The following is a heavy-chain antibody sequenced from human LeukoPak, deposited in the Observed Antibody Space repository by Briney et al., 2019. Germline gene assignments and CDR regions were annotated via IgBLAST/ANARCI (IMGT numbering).Heavy chain of an antibody. Sequence: PSETLSLTCTVSGYSVSSGYYWGWIRQPPGKGLEWIGSMYHSGDTYYNPSLKSRVTISVDTSKNQLSLKLSSVTAADTAVYYCARSKAHLSTSWYGTWFDPWGQGTLVTVSS. CDR1: GYSVSSGYY. J-gene: IGHJ5*02. D-gene: IGHD2-2*01. CDR2: MYHSGDT. CDR3: ARSKAHLSTSWYGTWFDP. V-gene: IGHV4-38-2*02.